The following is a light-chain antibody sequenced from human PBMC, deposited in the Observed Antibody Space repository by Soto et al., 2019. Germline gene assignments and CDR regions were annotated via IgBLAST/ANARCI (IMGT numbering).Light chain of an antibody. V-gene: IGLV2-8*01. CDR1: SSDVGDNY. Sequence: QSALTQPPSASGSPGQSVTISCTGTSSDVGDNYVSWYQQHLGKAPKLIIYEVNQRPSGVPDRFSGSRSGTSASLAISGLQSEDEADYHCAAWDDSLKAWVFGGGTQLTV. J-gene: IGLJ3*02. CDR2: EVN. CDR3: AAWDDSLKAWV.